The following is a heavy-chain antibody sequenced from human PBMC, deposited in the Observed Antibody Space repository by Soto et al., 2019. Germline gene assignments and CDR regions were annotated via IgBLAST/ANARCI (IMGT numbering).Heavy chain of an antibody. CDR2: LSGSGSGS. J-gene: IGHJ4*01. Sequence: GGSLRLSCAASGFTFSRYAMNWVRQAPGKWLEWVSTLSGSGSGSYYPDSLRGRFTISRDNSKNTLYLQMNNLRVEDTAVYYCAKAPISLDGSGYYFACFDYWGHGTRVNVSS. D-gene: IGHD3-22*01. V-gene: IGHV3-23*01. CDR1: GFTFSRYA. CDR3: AKAPISLDGSGYYFACFDY.